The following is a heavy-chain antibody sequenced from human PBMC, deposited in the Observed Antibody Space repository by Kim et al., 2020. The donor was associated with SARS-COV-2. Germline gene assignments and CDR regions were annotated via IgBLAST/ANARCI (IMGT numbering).Heavy chain of an antibody. CDR3: AWFDPYWYFDL. D-gene: IGHD3-9*01. J-gene: IGHJ2*01. Sequence: SETLSLTCTVSDYSITRGSYWGWIRQPPGKGLEWIGTISHSGSPYYNPSLKSRVTMSVDTSNKQFSLYLTSVTAADTAVFYCAWFDPYWYFDLWGRGTL. V-gene: IGHV4-38-2*02. CDR1: DYSITRGSY. CDR2: ISHSGSP.